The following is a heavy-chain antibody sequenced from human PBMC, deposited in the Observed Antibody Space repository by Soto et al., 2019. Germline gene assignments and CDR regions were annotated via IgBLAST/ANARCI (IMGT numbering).Heavy chain of an antibody. CDR1: GGSFSGYY. CDR2: INHSGST. V-gene: IGHV4-34*01. CDR3: ARRGDY. J-gene: IGHJ4*02. Sequence: SETLSLTCAVYGGSFSGYYWSWIRQPPGKGLEWIGEINHSGSTNYNPSLKSRVTISVDTSKNQFSLKLSSVTAADTAVYYCARRGDYWGQGTLVTVSS.